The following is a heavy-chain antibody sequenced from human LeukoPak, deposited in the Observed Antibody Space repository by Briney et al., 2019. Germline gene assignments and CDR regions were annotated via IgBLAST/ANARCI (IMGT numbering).Heavy chain of an antibody. V-gene: IGHV3-23*01. J-gene: IGHJ3*02. D-gene: IGHD3-3*01. CDR1: GFTFSSYA. CDR2: ISGSGGST. Sequence: PGGSLRLSCAASGFTFSSYAMSWVRQAPGKGLEWVSAISGSGGSTYYADSVKGRFTISRDNSKNTLYLQMNSLRAEDTAVYYCAKSGIENTIFGLGLRAFDIWGQGTMVTVSS. CDR3: AKSGIENTIFGLGLRAFDI.